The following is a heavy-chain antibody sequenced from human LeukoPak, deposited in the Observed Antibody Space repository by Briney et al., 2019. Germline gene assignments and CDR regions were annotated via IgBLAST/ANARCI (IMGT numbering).Heavy chain of an antibody. D-gene: IGHD4-17*01. CDR2: IWYDGSNK. J-gene: IGHJ3*02. Sequence: GRSLRLSCAASGFTFSSYGMHWDRQAPGKGLEWVAVIWYDGSNKYYADSVKGRFTISRDNSKNTLYLQMNSLRAEDTAVYYCARSLYGDYAQSAFDIWGQGTMVTVSS. CDR1: GFTFSSYG. V-gene: IGHV3-33*01. CDR3: ARSLYGDYAQSAFDI.